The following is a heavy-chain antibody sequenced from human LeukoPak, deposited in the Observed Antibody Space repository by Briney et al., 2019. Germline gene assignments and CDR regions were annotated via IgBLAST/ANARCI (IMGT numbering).Heavy chain of an antibody. D-gene: IGHD4/OR15-4a*01. J-gene: IGHJ6*02. Sequence: SETLSLTCTVSRVSISSGGYYWSWIRQHPGKGLEWIGSIHYSGSTYNNPSLKSRITISIDTTQNRFSLKLTSVTAADTAVYYCARRGYGGAMDVWGQGTTVTVSS. CDR1: RVSISSGGYY. V-gene: IGHV4-31*03. CDR2: IHYSGST. CDR3: ARRGYGGAMDV.